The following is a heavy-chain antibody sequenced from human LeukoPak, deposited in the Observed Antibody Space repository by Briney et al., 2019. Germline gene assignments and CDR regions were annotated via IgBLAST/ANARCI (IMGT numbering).Heavy chain of an antibody. J-gene: IGHJ3*02. CDR3: AREWVRDIVVVPAVLPSDAFDI. D-gene: IGHD2-2*01. Sequence: GASVKVSCKASGGTFSSYAISWVRQAPGQGLEWMGRIIPILGIANYAQKFQGRVTITADKSTSTAYMELSSLRSEDTAVYYCAREWVRDIVVVPAVLPSDAFDIWGQGTMVTVSS. CDR1: GGTFSSYA. CDR2: IIPILGIA. V-gene: IGHV1-69*04.